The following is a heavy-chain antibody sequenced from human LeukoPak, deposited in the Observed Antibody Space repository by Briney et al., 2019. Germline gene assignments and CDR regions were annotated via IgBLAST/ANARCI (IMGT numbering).Heavy chain of an antibody. J-gene: IGHJ4*02. CDR3: ARSVGGYDSYYFDY. Sequence: GASVKVSCKASGYTFTGYYMHWVRQAPGQGLEWMGWINPNSGGTNYAQKFQGRVTMTRDTSISTAYMELSRLRSDDTAVYYCARSVGGYDSYYFDYWGQGTLVTVSS. D-gene: IGHD5-12*01. CDR2: INPNSGGT. CDR1: GYTFTGYY. V-gene: IGHV1-2*02.